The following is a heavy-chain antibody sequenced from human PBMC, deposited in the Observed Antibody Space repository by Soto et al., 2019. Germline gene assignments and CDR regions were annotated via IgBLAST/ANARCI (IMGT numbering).Heavy chain of an antibody. J-gene: IGHJ3*02. D-gene: IGHD3-3*01. CDR1: GYSFTSYW. CDR3: ARRAAGGRFLPDDAFDI. CDR2: IYPGDSDT. V-gene: IGHV5-51*01. Sequence: GESLKISCKGSGYSFTSYWIGWVRQMPGKGLEWMGIIYPGDSDTRYSPSFQGQVTISADKSISTAYLQWSSLKASDTAMYYCARRAAGGRFLPDDAFDIWGQGTMVTVSS.